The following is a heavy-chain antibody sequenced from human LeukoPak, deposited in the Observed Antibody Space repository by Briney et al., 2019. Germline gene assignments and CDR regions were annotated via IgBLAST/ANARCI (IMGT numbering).Heavy chain of an antibody. V-gene: IGHV4-31*03. CDR3: ARAVAYYYDSSGNDDAFDI. Sequence: ASQTLSLTCTVSGGSISSGGYYWSWIRQHPGKGLEWIGYIYYCGSTYYNPSLKSRVTISVDTSKNQFSLKLSSVTAADTAVYYCARAVAYYYDSSGNDDAFDIWGQGTMVTVSS. D-gene: IGHD3-22*01. CDR2: IYYCGST. J-gene: IGHJ3*02. CDR1: GGSISSGGYY.